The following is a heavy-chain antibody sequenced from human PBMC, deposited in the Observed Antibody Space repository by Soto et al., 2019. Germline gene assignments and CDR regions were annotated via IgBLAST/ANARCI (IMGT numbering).Heavy chain of an antibody. J-gene: IGHJ5*02. V-gene: IGHV4-59*01. Sequence: SETLSLTCTVSGGSISSYYWGWIRQPPGKGLEWIGYIYYSGSTNYNPSLKSRVTISVDTSKNQFSLKLSSVTAADTAVYYCARVQEQWLVHGGLDPWGQGTLVTVSS. CDR2: IYYSGST. CDR3: ARVQEQWLVHGGLDP. CDR1: GGSISSYY. D-gene: IGHD6-19*01.